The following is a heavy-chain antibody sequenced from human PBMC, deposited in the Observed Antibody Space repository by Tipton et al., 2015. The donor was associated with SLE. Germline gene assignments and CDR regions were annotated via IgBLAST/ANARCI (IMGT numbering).Heavy chain of an antibody. CDR2: VYSFGST. Sequence: LRLSCTVSGVSINSGSYYWSWIRQSAGKGLEWIGHVYSFGSTNHNPSLKSRVTISVDTSKNQFSLRLSSVTAADTAVYYCARGKGWSFDYWGQGTLVTVSS. CDR1: GVSINSGSYY. CDR3: ARGKGWSFDY. J-gene: IGHJ4*02. V-gene: IGHV4-61*09. D-gene: IGHD6-19*01.